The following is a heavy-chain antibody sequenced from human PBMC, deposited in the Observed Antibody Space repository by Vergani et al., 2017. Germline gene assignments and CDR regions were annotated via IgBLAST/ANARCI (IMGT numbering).Heavy chain of an antibody. CDR2: IYPGDSDT. V-gene: IGHV5-51*01. J-gene: IGHJ6*03. D-gene: IGHD6-6*01. Sequence: EVQLVQSGAEVKKPGESLKISCKGSGYSFTSYWIVWVRQMPGKGLEWMGIIYPGDSDTRYSPSFQGQVTIPADKSISTAYLQWSSLKASDTAMYYCARQGGGSSPEYYYFYYMDVWGKGTTVTVSS. CDR1: GYSFTSYW. CDR3: ARQGGGSSPEYYYFYYMDV.